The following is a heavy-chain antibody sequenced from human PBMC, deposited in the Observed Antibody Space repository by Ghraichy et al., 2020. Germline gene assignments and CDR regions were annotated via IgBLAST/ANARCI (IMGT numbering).Heavy chain of an antibody. CDR1: GLTFSNCA. D-gene: IGHD3-10*01. J-gene: IGHJ4*02. Sequence: LNISCVVSGLTFSNCAMSWVRQAPGKGLEWVSNINQNGRTVYYADSVKGRFTVSRDNFRSTLYLQMDNLTPDDTAVYYCAKELLAVPVFDSWGQGTLVSVSS. CDR2: INQNGRTV. CDR3: AKELLAVPVFDS. V-gene: IGHV3-23*01.